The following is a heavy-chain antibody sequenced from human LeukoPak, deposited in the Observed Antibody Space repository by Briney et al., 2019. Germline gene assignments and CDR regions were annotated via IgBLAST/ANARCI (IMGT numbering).Heavy chain of an antibody. CDR1: GGSFSGYY. D-gene: IGHD1-26*01. CDR3: ARHVGGSYPYYFDY. CDR2: INHSGST. Sequence: TSETLSLTCAVYGGSFSGYYWSWIRKPPGKGLEWIGEINHSGSTNYNPSLKSRVTISVDTSKNQFSLKLSSVTAADTAVYYCARHVGGSYPYYFDYWGQGTLVTVSS. V-gene: IGHV4-34*01. J-gene: IGHJ4*02.